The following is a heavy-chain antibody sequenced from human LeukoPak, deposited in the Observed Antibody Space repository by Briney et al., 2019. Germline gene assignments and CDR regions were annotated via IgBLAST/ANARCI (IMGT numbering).Heavy chain of an antibody. CDR1: GFTFSSYG. CDR3: AKDLNQYYDFWSGYYGNAFDI. V-gene: IGHV3-33*06. CDR2: IWYDGSNK. Sequence: PGGSLRLSCAASGFTFSSYGMHWVPQAPGKGREWVAVIWYDGSNKYYADSVRGRFTISRDNSKNTLYLQMNSLRAEDTAVYYCAKDLNQYYDFWSGYYGNAFDIWGQGTMVTVSS. J-gene: IGHJ3*02. D-gene: IGHD3-3*01.